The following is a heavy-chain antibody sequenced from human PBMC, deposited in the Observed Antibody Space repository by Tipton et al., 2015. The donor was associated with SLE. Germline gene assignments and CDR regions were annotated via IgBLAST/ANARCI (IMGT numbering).Heavy chain of an antibody. J-gene: IGHJ3*02. V-gene: IGHV4-59*01. CDR3: ARGGRIAIFGVATDGAFDI. D-gene: IGHD3-3*01. CDR2: IYYSGST. Sequence: TLSLTCTVSGGSISSYFWSWIRQPLGKGLEWIGYIYYSGSTNYNPSLKSRVTISVDTSKNQFSLKLSSVTAADTAVYYCARGGRIAIFGVATDGAFDIWGQGTMVTVSS. CDR1: GGSISSYF.